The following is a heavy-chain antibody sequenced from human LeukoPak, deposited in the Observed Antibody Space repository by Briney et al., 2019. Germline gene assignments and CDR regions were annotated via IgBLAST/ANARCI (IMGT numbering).Heavy chain of an antibody. V-gene: IGHV4-39*07. J-gene: IGHJ4*02. CDR1: GGSISSSSYY. CDR2: IYYSGST. CDR3: ARVQHSSGWYSPRAFDY. Sequence: SETLSLTCTVSGGSISSSSYYWGWIRQPPGKGLEWIGSIYYSGSTYYNPSLKSRVTISVDTSKNQFSLKLSSVTAADTAVYYCARVQHSSGWYSPRAFDYWGQGTLVTVSS. D-gene: IGHD6-19*01.